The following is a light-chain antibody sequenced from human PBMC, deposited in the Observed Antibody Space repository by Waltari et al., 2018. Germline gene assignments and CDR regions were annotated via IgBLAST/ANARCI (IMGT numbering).Light chain of an antibody. CDR3: AAWDDSLNGWV. Sequence: QSVLTQPPSASGTHGQRVTIPCSGSSSHIGSNTVNWYQQLSGPAPKLLFYSNNQLPLGVPDQVSGSKSVTSASLAISGLQSEDEADYYCAAWDDSLNGWVFGGGTKLTVL. CDR2: SNN. J-gene: IGLJ3*02. CDR1: SSHIGSNT. V-gene: IGLV1-44*01.